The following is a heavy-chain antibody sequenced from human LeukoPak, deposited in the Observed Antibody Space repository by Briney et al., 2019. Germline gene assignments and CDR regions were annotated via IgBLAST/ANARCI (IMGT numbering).Heavy chain of an antibody. CDR3: ATLAPYSSSWYGKGGLDY. V-gene: IGHV3-21*01. J-gene: IGHJ4*02. CDR1: GFTFSSYS. CDR2: ISSSSSYI. D-gene: IGHD6-13*01. Sequence: GGSLRLSCAVSGFTFSSYSMNWVRQAPGKGLEWVSSISSSSSYIYYADSVKGRFTISRDNAKNSLYLQINSLRAEDTAVYYCATLAPYSSSWYGKGGLDYWGQGTLVTVSS.